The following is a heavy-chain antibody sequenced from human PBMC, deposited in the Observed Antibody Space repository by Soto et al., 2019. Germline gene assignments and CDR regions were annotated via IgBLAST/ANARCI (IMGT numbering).Heavy chain of an antibody. CDR3: TTDWDTSYSDDSSGYSGLGY. V-gene: IGHV3-15*01. Sequence: PGGSLRLSCAASGFTFSNAWMSWVRQAPGKGLEWVGRIKSKTDGGTTDYAAPVKGRFTISRDDSKNTLYLQMNSLKTEDTAVYYCTTDWDTSYSDDSSGYSGLGYWGQGTLVTVSS. D-gene: IGHD3-22*01. J-gene: IGHJ4*02. CDR1: GFTFSNAW. CDR2: IKSKTDGGTT.